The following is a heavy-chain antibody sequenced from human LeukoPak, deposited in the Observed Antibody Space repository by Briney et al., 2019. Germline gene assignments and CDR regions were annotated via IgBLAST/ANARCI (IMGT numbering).Heavy chain of an antibody. D-gene: IGHD3-10*01. V-gene: IGHV3-30*04. CDR1: GFTFSSYA. CDR3: ARDREYYYGSGLFDY. Sequence: GGSLRLSCAASGFTFSSYAMHWVRQAPGEGLEWVAVISYDGSNKYYADSVKGRFTISRDNSKNTLYLQMNSLRAEDTAVYYCARDREYYYGSGLFDYWGQGTLVTVSS. CDR2: ISYDGSNK. J-gene: IGHJ4*02.